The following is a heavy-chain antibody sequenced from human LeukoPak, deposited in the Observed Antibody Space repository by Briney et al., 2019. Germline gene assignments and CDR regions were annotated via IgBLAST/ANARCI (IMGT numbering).Heavy chain of an antibody. Sequence: GGSLRLSCAASGFTFSSYVMSWVRQAPGKGLEWVSAISGSGGSTYYADSVKGRFTISRDNSKNTLYLQMNSLRAEDTAVYYCAKVMTRTMVRGVLPSDYWGQGTLVTVSS. D-gene: IGHD3-10*01. V-gene: IGHV3-23*01. CDR3: AKVMTRTMVRGVLPSDY. CDR1: GFTFSSYV. J-gene: IGHJ4*02. CDR2: ISGSGGST.